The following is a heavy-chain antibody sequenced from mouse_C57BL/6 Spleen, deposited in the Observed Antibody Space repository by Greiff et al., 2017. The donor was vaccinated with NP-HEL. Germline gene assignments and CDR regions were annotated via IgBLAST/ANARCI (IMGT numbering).Heavy chain of an antibody. CDR2: IRSKSNNYAT. V-gene: IGHV10-1*01. CDR3: VSSNYYGSSLCFAY. Sequence: EVQGVESGGGLVQPKGSLKLSCAASGFSFNTYAMNWVRQAPGKGLEWVARIRSKSNNYATYYADSVKDRFTISRDDSESMLYLQMNNLKTEDTAMYYCVSSNYYGSSLCFAYWGQGTLVTVSA. D-gene: IGHD1-1*01. J-gene: IGHJ3*01. CDR1: GFSFNTYA.